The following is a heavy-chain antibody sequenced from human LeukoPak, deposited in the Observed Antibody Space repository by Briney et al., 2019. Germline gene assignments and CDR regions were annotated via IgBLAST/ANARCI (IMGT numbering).Heavy chain of an antibody. V-gene: IGHV4-34*01. D-gene: IGHD6-19*01. J-gene: IGHJ4*02. CDR2: DNDSESP. CDR1: GGSFSGYY. CDR3: AGGQAAVASEGFDY. Sequence: SETLSLTCAVYGGSFSGYYWSWIRQPPGKGLEWIGEDNDSESPNYNPSLKSRVTISVDTSKKQLSLKLSSVTAVDTAVYYCAGGQAAVASEGFDYWGQGTLVTVSS.